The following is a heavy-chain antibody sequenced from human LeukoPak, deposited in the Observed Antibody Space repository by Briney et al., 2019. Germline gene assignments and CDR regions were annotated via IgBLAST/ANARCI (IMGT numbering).Heavy chain of an antibody. CDR2: INSADNVE. J-gene: IGHJ5*02. D-gene: IGHD2-8*01. CDR3: ARDTVNGPFVISLDL. Sequence: GGSLRLSCAASGFSLRSSEMNWVRQAPGKGPEWVAHINSADNVEYYTDSVGGRFTMSRDNANDLLYLHLNSLRDEDTAVYYCARDTVNGPFVISLDLWGQGVLVTVSS. V-gene: IGHV3-48*03. CDR1: GFSLRSSE.